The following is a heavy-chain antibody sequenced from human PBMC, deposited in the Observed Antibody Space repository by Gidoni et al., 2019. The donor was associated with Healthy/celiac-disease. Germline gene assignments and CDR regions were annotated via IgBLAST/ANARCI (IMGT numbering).Heavy chain of an antibody. D-gene: IGHD6-19*01. Sequence: QVQLVQSGAEVKKPGASVKVSCKVSGYTLTELSMHWVRQAPGKGLEWMGGFDPEDGETIYAQKFQGRVTMTEDTSTDTAYMELSSLRSEDTAVYYCATSSTRAGSSGWYSYYYYMDVWGKGTTVTVSS. CDR3: ATSSTRAGSSGWYSYYYYMDV. CDR1: GYTLTELS. CDR2: FDPEDGET. J-gene: IGHJ6*03. V-gene: IGHV1-24*01.